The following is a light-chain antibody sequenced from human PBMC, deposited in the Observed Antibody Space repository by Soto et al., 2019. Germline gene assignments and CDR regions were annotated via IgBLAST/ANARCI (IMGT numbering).Light chain of an antibody. CDR1: QSVSSK. Sequence: DIVMTLSPTTLSVSPGGRSTLPFTASQSVSSKLAWYQQKPGQAPRLLVFGASDRATGIPDRFSGSGSGTEFTLTISSLQSEDFAVYYCQQYKNWPTITFGQGTRLEI. CDR3: QQYKNWPTIT. J-gene: IGKJ5*01. V-gene: IGKV3D-15*01. CDR2: GAS.